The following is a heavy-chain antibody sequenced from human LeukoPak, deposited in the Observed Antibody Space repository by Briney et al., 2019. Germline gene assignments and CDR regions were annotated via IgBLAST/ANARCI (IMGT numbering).Heavy chain of an antibody. CDR3: AKDIVVVPAAIQDY. Sequence: GGSLRLSCAASGFTFSSYGMHWVRQAPGKGLEWVAFIRYDGSNKYYADSVKGRFTISRDNSKNTLYLQMNSLRAEDTAVYYCAKDIVVVPAAIQDYWGQGTLVTVSS. D-gene: IGHD2-2*02. CDR1: GFTFSSYG. V-gene: IGHV3-30*02. J-gene: IGHJ4*02. CDR2: IRYDGSNK.